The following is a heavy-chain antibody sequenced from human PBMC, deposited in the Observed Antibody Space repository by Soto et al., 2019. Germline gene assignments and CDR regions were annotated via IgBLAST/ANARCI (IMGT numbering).Heavy chain of an antibody. D-gene: IGHD6-19*01. J-gene: IGHJ4*02. V-gene: IGHV3-48*02. Sequence: PGGSLRLSCAASGFTFSSYSMNWVRQAPGKGLEWVSYISSSSSTIYYADSVKGRFTISRDNAKNSLYLQMNSLRDEDTAVYYCARNLAYSNAVAGTLGYWGQGTLVTVSS. CDR2: ISSSSSTI. CDR3: ARNLAYSNAVAGTLGY. CDR1: GFTFSSYS.